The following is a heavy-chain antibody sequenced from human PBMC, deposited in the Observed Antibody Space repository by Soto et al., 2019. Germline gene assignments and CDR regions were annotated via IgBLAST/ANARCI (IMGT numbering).Heavy chain of an antibody. CDR1: GFTVSSNY. Sequence: PGGSLRLSCAASGFTVSSNYMSWVRQAPGKGLEWVSVIYSGGSTYYADSVKGRFTISRHNSKNTLYLQMNSLRAEDTAVYYCAIFIAPHSPSTADIWGQGTMVTGSS. V-gene: IGHV3-53*04. D-gene: IGHD6-6*01. J-gene: IGHJ3*02. CDR2: IYSGGST. CDR3: AIFIAPHSPSTADI.